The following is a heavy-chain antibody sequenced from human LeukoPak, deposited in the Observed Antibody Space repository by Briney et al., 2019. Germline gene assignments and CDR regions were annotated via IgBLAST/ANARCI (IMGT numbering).Heavy chain of an antibody. V-gene: IGHV3-74*01. D-gene: IGHD4-17*01. CDR2: INRDASSI. CDR1: GFTFSTYW. CDR3: AKYYGDYPYYYYYMDV. J-gene: IGHJ6*03. Sequence: GGSLRLSCAASGFTFSTYWMHWVRQAPGKGLVWVSRINRDASSIAYADSVQGRFTISRDNSKNTLYLQMNSVRVEDTAVYYCAKYYGDYPYYYYYMDVWGKGTTVTVSS.